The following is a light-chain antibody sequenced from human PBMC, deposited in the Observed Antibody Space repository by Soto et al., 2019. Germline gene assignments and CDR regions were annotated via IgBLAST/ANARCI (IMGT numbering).Light chain of an antibody. V-gene: IGKV1-5*03. J-gene: IGKJ1*01. CDR1: QSLSNW. CDR2: KAS. CDR3: QQYNSYWT. Sequence: DIQMTQSASTLSASVGDRVTITCRASQSLSNWLAWYQQKPGKAPRLLIYKASSLESGVPSRFSGSGSGTEFTLTISSLQPDDFATYYCQQYNSYWTFGQGTKVDI.